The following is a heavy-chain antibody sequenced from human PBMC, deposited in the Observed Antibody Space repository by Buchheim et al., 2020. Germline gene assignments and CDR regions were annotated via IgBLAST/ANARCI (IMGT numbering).Heavy chain of an antibody. CDR2: IWYDGSNK. D-gene: IGHD6-13*01. Sequence: QVQLVESGGGVVQPGRSLRLSCAASGFTFSSYGMHWVRQAPGKGLEWVAVIWYDGSNKYYADSVKGRFTISRDNSKKTLDLQMNSLRAEDTAVYYCARGQRRAAAGHYYYYYGMDVWGQGTT. CDR1: GFTFSSYG. CDR3: ARGQRRAAAGHYYYYYGMDV. J-gene: IGHJ6*02. V-gene: IGHV3-33*01.